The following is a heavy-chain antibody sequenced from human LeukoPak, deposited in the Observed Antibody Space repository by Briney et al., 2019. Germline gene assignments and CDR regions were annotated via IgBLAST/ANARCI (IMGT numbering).Heavy chain of an antibody. Sequence: PSETLSLTRAVYVGCLSGYYWSWIRQPPGKGREWIGEINHSGSTNYNPSLKRRVTISVDTSKNQFSLKLSSVTAADTAVYYCARAIVVVPAARTVGYYYYMDVWGKASTVTDCS. CDR3: ARAIVVVPAARTVGYYYYMDV. V-gene: IGHV4-34*01. CDR2: INHSGST. D-gene: IGHD2-2*01. CDR1: VGCLSGYY. J-gene: IGHJ6*03.